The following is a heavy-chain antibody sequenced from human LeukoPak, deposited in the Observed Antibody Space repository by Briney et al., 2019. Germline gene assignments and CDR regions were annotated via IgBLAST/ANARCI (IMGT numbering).Heavy chain of an antibody. D-gene: IGHD2-15*01. Sequence: LEWMGWISAYNGNTNYAQKLQGRVTMTTDTSTSTAYMELRSLRSDDTAVYYCARGQWSGDYWGQGTLVTVSS. CDR2: ISAYNGNT. CDR3: ARGQWSGDY. V-gene: IGHV1-18*01. J-gene: IGHJ4*02.